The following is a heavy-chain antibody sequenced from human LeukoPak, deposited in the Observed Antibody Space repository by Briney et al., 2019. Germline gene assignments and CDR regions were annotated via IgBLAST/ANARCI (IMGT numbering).Heavy chain of an antibody. V-gene: IGHV4-34*01. J-gene: IGHJ4*02. CDR2: INHSGST. Sequence: SETLSLTCAVYGGSLSGYYWSWIRQPPGKGLEWIGEINHSGSTNYNPSLKSRVTISVDTSKNQFSLKLSSVTAADTAVYYCARGLSNSRRTLLGLDYWGQGTLVTVSS. CDR3: ARGLSNSRRTLLGLDY. D-gene: IGHD3-16*01. CDR1: GGSLSGYY.